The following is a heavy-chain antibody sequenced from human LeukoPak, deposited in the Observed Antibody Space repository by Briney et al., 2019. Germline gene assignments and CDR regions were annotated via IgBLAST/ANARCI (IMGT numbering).Heavy chain of an antibody. D-gene: IGHD6-13*01. CDR1: GFTFSSYS. CDR2: ISYDGSNK. Sequence: PGGSLRLSCAASGFTFSSYSMSWVRQAPGKGLEWVAVISYDGSNKYYADSVKGRFTISRDNSKNTLYLQMNSLRAEDTAVYYCARARGYSSSWYAPGDYWGQGTLVTVSS. J-gene: IGHJ4*02. V-gene: IGHV3-30-3*01. CDR3: ARARGYSSSWYAPGDY.